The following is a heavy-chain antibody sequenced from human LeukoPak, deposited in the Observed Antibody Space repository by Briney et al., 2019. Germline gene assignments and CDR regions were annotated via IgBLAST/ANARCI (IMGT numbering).Heavy chain of an antibody. Sequence: SETLSLTCAVYGGSFSGYYWSWIRQPPGKGLEWIGEINHSGSTNYNPSLKSRVTISVDTSKNQFSLKLSSVTAADTAVYYCATGPSRIAAAGTRAFDIWGQGTMVTVSS. V-gene: IGHV4-34*01. CDR2: INHSGST. D-gene: IGHD6-13*01. CDR1: GGSFSGYY. J-gene: IGHJ3*02. CDR3: ATGPSRIAAAGTRAFDI.